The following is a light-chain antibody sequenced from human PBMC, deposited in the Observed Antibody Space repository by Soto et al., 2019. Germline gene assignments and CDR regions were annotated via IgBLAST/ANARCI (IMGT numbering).Light chain of an antibody. J-gene: IGKJ4*01. Sequence: DIQLTQSPSFLSASVGDRLTITCRASQDIRSSLAWYQQKPGKAPNILIYTVSTLQSGVPSRFSGSRSGTEFTLTISSLQPEDFATYYCQQFNSSPFTFGGGPKVEI. V-gene: IGKV1-9*01. CDR1: QDIRSS. CDR3: QQFNSSPFT. CDR2: TVS.